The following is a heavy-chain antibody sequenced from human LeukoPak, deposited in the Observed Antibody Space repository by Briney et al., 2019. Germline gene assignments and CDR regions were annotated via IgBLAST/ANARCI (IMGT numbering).Heavy chain of an antibody. CDR1: GLTLSSYS. J-gene: IGHJ3*02. V-gene: IGHV3-21*01. CDR2: IGSGSTYT. CDR3: ARDPRGYCTSAACYGDAFDI. Sequence: GGSLRLSCAASGLTLSSYSMNWVRQAPGKGLEWVSSIGSGSTYTYYGGSVKGRFSMSRDNAKNSVYLQMYSLRAEDTAVYYCARDPRGYCTSAACYGDAFDIWGQGTMVTVSS. D-gene: IGHD2-2*01.